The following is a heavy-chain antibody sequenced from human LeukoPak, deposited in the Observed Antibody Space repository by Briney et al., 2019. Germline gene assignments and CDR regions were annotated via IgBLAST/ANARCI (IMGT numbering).Heavy chain of an antibody. J-gene: IGHJ4*02. V-gene: IGHV3-23*01. CDR1: GFTLSSYA. Sequence: AESLRLSCAASGFTLSSYAMSWVRHAPGKGLEWVSAISGSGGSTSYADAVKGRFTISRDNPKNTLYLQMNRRRAEDTAVYFYAKRGVVIRVILVGFHKEAYYFDSWGQGALVTVSS. CDR3: AKRGVVIRVILVGFHKEAYYFDS. D-gene: IGHD2-15*01. CDR2: ISGSGGST.